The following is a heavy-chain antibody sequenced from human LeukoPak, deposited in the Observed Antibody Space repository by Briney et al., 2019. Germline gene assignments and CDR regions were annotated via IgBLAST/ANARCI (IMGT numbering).Heavy chain of an antibody. CDR1: GFTVSSNY. J-gene: IGHJ6*02. Sequence: PGGSLRLSCAASGFTVSSNYMSWVRQAPGKGLEWVSAISGSGGSTYYADSAKGRFTISRDNSKNTLYLQMNSLRAEDTAVYYCAKSDGWLVPYGMDVWGQGTTVTVSS. CDR3: AKSDGWLVPYGMDV. V-gene: IGHV3-23*01. D-gene: IGHD6-19*01. CDR2: ISGSGGST.